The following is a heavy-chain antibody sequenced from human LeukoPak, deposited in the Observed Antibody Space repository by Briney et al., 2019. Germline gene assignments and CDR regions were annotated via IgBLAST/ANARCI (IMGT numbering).Heavy chain of an antibody. J-gene: IGHJ4*02. D-gene: IGHD2-15*01. CDR3: AKDYCRDGNCPFPFLDS. Sequence: GGSLRLSCTASGFTFTTYGLHWVRQAPGKGLEWVSIITGTGGRYYGDSVKGRFILSRDNSKNTVYMQMSSLRAEDTATYYCAKDYCRDGNCPFPFLDSWGQGTLVTVSS. V-gene: IGHV3-NL1*01. CDR2: ITGTGGR. CDR1: GFTFTTYG.